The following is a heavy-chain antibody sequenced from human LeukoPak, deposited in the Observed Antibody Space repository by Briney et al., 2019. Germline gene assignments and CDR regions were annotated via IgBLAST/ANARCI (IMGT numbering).Heavy chain of an antibody. V-gene: IGHV3-23*01. J-gene: IGHJ3*02. CDR2: ISGSGGST. CDR3: AKDHYYDSSGYYYATDAFDI. D-gene: IGHD3-22*01. CDR1: GFTFSNYA. Sequence: GGSVRLSCAASGFTFSNYAMNRARQAPGKAIEWVSAISGSGGSTYYADSVKGRFTISRDNSKNTLYLQMNSLRAEDTAVYYCAKDHYYDSSGYYYATDAFDIWGQGTMVTVSS.